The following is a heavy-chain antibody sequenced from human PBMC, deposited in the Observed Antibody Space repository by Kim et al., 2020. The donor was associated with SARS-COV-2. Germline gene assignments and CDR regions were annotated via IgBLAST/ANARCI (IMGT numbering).Heavy chain of an antibody. J-gene: IGHJ4*02. V-gene: IGHV4-39*01. CDR3: GRHGEQRVYPFDY. D-gene: IGHD2-8*01. Sequence: YNPSLKSRVTIYLDTSQNPFALKVNSVIAADTAVYYCGRHGEQRVYPFDYWGQGALVSVSS.